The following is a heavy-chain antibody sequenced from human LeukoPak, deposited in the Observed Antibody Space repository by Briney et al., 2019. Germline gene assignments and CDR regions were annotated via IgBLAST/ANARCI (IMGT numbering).Heavy chain of an antibody. CDR2: ISGYNGNT. D-gene: IGHD6-13*01. J-gene: IGHJ6*03. Sequence: ASVKVSCKASGYTFTSYGISWVRQAPGQGLEWMGWISGYNGNTKYAQKLQGRVTMTTDTSTRTAYMELRSLRSDDTAVYYCARDRVSYYYMDVWGKGTTVTISS. CDR1: GYTFTSYG. CDR3: ARDRVSYYYMDV. V-gene: IGHV1-18*01.